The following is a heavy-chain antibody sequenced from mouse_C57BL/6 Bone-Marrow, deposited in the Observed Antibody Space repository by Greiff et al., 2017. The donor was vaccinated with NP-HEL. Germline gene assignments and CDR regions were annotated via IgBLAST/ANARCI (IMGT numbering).Heavy chain of an antibody. V-gene: IGHV1-50*01. CDR3: ARFKRFLYGYDADY. CDR2: IDPSDSYT. Sequence: QVQLQQPGAELVKPGASVKLSCKASGYTFTSYWMQWVKQRPGQGLEWIGEIDPSDSYTNYNQKFKGKATLTVDTSSSTAYMQLSSLTSEDSAVYYCARFKRFLYGYDADYWGQGTTLTVSS. D-gene: IGHD2-2*01. J-gene: IGHJ2*01. CDR1: GYTFTSYW.